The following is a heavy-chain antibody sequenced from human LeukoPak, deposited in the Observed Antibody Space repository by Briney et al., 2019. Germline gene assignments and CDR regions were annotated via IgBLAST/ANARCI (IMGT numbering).Heavy chain of an antibody. Sequence: ASVKVSCKASGYTFTGYYMHWVRQAPGQGLEWMGWINPNSGGTNYAQKFQGRVTMTRDTSISTAYMELSRLRSDDTAVYYCARDYGDYSNWFDPGAREPWSPSPQ. CDR3: ARDYGDYSNWFDP. CDR1: GYTFTGYY. CDR2: INPNSGGT. J-gene: IGHJ5*02. V-gene: IGHV1-2*02. D-gene: IGHD4-17*01.